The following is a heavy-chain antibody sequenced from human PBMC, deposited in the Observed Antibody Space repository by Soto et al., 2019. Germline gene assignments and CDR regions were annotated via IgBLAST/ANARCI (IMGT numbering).Heavy chain of an antibody. Sequence: GGSXRLSCASSVFTFMSYSINWFRHAPGKGREWVSSISSSSSYIYYADSVKGRFTISRDNAKNSLYLQMNSLRAEDTAVYYCARVESYDFWSGYYTKFGMEVWGQGTTVTVYS. J-gene: IGHJ6*01. CDR3: ARVESYDFWSGYYTKFGMEV. CDR1: VFTFMSYS. CDR2: ISSSSSYI. D-gene: IGHD3-3*01. V-gene: IGHV3-21*01.